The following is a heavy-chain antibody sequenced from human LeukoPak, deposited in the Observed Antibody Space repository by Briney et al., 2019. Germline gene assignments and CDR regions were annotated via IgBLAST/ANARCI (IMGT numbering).Heavy chain of an antibody. Sequence: SGGSLRLSCAASGFTFDDYAMHWVRQAPGKGLEWVSGISWNSGSIGYADSVKGRFTISRDNAKNSLYLQMNSLRAEDTAVYYCARDHITSTSCTTGFDPWGQGTLVTVSS. CDR3: ARDHITSTSCTTGFDP. D-gene: IGHD2-2*01. CDR2: ISWNSGSI. CDR1: GFTFDDYA. J-gene: IGHJ5*02. V-gene: IGHV3-9*01.